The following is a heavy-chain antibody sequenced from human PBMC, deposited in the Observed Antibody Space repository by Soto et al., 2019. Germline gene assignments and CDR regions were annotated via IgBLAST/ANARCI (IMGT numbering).Heavy chain of an antibody. D-gene: IGHD3-22*01. CDR1: GYSFTKYW. J-gene: IGHJ4*02. CDR3: ARAYYYDGGPGAPFDY. CDR2: IYPGDSDT. V-gene: IGHV5-51*01. Sequence: GESLKISCKGSGYSFTKYWIGWVCQMPGKGLEWMGIIYPGDSDTRHSPSFQGQVTISADKSISTAYLQWSSLKASDTAMYYCARAYYYDGGPGAPFDYWGQGTLVTVSS.